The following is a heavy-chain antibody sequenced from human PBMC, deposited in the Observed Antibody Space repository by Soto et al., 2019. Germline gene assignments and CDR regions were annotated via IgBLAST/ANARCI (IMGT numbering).Heavy chain of an antibody. D-gene: IGHD4-17*01. CDR3: AGELNSWDGGYYFDY. CDR1: GYTFTSYG. J-gene: IGHJ4*02. CDR2: ISAYNGNT. V-gene: IGHV1-18*04. Sequence: GASVKVSCKASGYTFTSYGISWVRQAPGQGLEWMGWISAYNGNTNYAQKLQGRVTMTTDTSTSTAYMELRSLRSDDTAVYYCAGELNSWDGGYYFDYWGQGTLVTVSS.